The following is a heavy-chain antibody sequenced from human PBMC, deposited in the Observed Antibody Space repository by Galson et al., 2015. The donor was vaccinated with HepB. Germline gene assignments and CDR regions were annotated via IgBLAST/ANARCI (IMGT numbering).Heavy chain of an antibody. J-gene: IGHJ4*02. V-gene: IGHV1-8*02. CDR2: MTPDGDNT. CDR3: TRGDS. Sequence: SVKVSCKASGYTFTSYDINWVRQATGQGLEWMGFMTPDGDNTGYAQKLQGRVTLTRSTSTATAYMELRGLRSEDTAVYYCTRGDSWGQGTLVTVSS. CDR1: GYTFTSYD.